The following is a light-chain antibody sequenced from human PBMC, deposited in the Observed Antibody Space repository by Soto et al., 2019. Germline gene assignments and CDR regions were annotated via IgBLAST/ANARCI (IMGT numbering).Light chain of an antibody. V-gene: IGKV3-20*01. Sequence: EIVLTQSPGTLSLSPGERATLSCRASQSVSSSYLAWYQQKPGQAPRLLIYGASSRATGIPDRFSGSGSGTDFTLTFSRLEPEDFAVYYCQQYGRSRTFGQGTKVDIK. CDR3: QQYGRSRT. CDR1: QSVSSSY. J-gene: IGKJ1*01. CDR2: GAS.